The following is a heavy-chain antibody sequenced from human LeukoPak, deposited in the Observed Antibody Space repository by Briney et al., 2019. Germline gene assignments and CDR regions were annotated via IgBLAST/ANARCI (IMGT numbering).Heavy chain of an antibody. CDR2: ISWNSGSI. D-gene: IGHD1-26*01. Sequence: GRSLRLSCAASGFTFDDYAMHWVRQAPGKGLEWVSGISWNSGSIGYADSVKGRFTISRDNAKNSLYLQMNSLRAEDTALYYCAKVVGAKGYYYYGMDVWGQGTTVTVSS. V-gene: IGHV3-9*01. CDR3: AKVVGAKGYYYYGMDV. J-gene: IGHJ6*02. CDR1: GFTFDDYA.